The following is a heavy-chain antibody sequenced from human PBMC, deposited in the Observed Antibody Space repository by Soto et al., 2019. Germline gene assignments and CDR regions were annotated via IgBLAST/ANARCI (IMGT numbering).Heavy chain of an antibody. CDR1: GGTFSSYA. CDR2: IIPIFGTA. Sequence: SVKVSCKASGGTFSSYAISWVRQAPGQGLEWMGGIIPIFGTANYAQKFQGRVTITADESTSTAYMELSSLRSEDTAVYYCARFMITFGGVIARGYYGMDVWGQGTTVTVSS. V-gene: IGHV1-69*13. CDR3: ARFMITFGGVIARGYYGMDV. J-gene: IGHJ6*02. D-gene: IGHD3-16*02.